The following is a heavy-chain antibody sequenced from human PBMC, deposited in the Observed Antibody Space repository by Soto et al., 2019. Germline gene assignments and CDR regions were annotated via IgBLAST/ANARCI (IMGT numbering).Heavy chain of an antibody. J-gene: IGHJ6*02. V-gene: IGHV4-31*03. Sequence: SETLSLTCTVSGGSISSGGYYWSWIRQHPGKGLEWIGYIYYSGSTYYNPSLKSRVTISVDTSKNQFSLKLSSVTAADTAVYYCASARYFDWLYPDYYGMDLWGQGTTVTVSS. CDR1: GGSISSGGYY. CDR3: ASARYFDWLYPDYYGMDL. CDR2: IYYSGST. D-gene: IGHD3-9*01.